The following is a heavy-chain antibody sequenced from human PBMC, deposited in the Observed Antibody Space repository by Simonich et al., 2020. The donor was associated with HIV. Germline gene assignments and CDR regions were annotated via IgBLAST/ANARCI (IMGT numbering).Heavy chain of an antibody. CDR1: GFSFSSYA. CDR3: ARGGIAAAGTGWHFDL. J-gene: IGHJ2*01. V-gene: IGHV3-30*07. CDR2: ISNEGRNK. D-gene: IGHD6-13*01. Sequence: QVQLVESGGGVVQPGRSLRLSCAASGFSFSSYARAGVRQAPGKGRGAVAGISNEGRNKYYGDAVKGRFTISRDNSKNTLYVQMNSLRAEDTAVYACARGGIAAAGTGWHFDLWGRGTLVTVSS.